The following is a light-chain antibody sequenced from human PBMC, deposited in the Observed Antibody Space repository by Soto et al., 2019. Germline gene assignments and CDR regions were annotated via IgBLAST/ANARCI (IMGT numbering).Light chain of an antibody. J-gene: IGLJ1*01. CDR1: SSDVGGYNY. V-gene: IGLV2-14*01. Sequence: QSALTQPASVSGSPGQSITISCTGTSSDVGGYNYVSWYQQHPGKAPKLMIYDVSNRPSGVSNRFSGSKSGNTASLTISGLQAEDEADYYCSSYTSSSTLNVFRTGTEVPGL. CDR2: DVS. CDR3: SSYTSSSTLNV.